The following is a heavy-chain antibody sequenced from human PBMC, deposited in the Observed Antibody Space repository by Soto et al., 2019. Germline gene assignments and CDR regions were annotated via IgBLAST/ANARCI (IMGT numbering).Heavy chain of an antibody. CDR3: AKDGGGYNYGYVMLDKYYYGMDV. CDR2: IAYDGTNK. D-gene: IGHD5-18*01. V-gene: IGHV3-30-3*01. Sequence: QVQLVESGGGVVQPGRSLRLSCAASGFTFSTYAMHWVRQAPGNGLEWVAVIAYDGTNKYYADSVRGRFTISRDNSKNTLFMQMNSRRAEDTAVYYCAKDGGGYNYGYVMLDKYYYGMDVLGQGTTVTVSS. J-gene: IGHJ6*02. CDR1: GFTFSTYA.